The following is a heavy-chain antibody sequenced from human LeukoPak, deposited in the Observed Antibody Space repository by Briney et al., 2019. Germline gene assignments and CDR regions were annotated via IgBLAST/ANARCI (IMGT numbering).Heavy chain of an antibody. CDR2: IIPIFGTA. CDR3: ARVRLRGYYGMDV. J-gene: IGHJ6*02. V-gene: IGHV1-69*01. D-gene: IGHD3-10*01. Sequence: ASVKVSCKASGGTFSSYAISWVRQAPGQGLEWMGGIIPIFGTANYAQKFQGRVTITADESTSTAYMELSSLRSEDTAVYYCARVRLRGYYGMDVWGQGTTVIVSS. CDR1: GGTFSSYA.